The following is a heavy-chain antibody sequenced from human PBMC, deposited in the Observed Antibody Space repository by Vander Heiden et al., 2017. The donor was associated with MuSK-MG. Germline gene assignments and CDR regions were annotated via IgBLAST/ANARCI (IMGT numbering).Heavy chain of an antibody. V-gene: IGHV3-48*01. CDR3: ARTTYYYDSSGYYLSWFDP. Sequence: EVQLVESGGGLVQPGGSLRLSCAASGFTFSSYNMNWVRQAPGKGLEWVSYISSSSSTIYYADSVKGRFTISRDNAKNSLYLQMNSLRAEDTAVYYCARTTYYYDSSGYYLSWFDPWGQGTLVTVSS. J-gene: IGHJ5*02. CDR2: ISSSSSTI. CDR1: GFTFSSYN. D-gene: IGHD3-22*01.